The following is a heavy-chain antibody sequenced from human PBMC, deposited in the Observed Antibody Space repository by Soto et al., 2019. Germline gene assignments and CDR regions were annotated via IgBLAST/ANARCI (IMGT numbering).Heavy chain of an antibody. CDR2: IIPIFGTA. Sequence: QVQLVQSGAEVKKPGSSVKVSCKASGGTFSSYAISWVRQAPGQGLEWMGGIIPIFGTANYAQKFQGRVTITPDESTSTAYMELSSLRSEDTAVYYCAGVAPPIVVVPAATPYGMDVWGQGTTVTDSS. V-gene: IGHV1-69*01. D-gene: IGHD2-2*01. J-gene: IGHJ6*02. CDR3: AGVAPPIVVVPAATPYGMDV. CDR1: GGTFSSYA.